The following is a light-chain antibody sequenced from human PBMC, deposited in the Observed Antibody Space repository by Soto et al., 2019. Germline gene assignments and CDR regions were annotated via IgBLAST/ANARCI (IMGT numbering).Light chain of an antibody. Sequence: QSVLTQPPSASGSPGQSVTISCTGTSSDVGGYNYVSWYQQHPGKAHKLMIYEVSKRPSGVPDRFSGSKSGNTASLTVSGLQAEDEADYYCSSYADSSYVFGTGTELTVL. J-gene: IGLJ1*01. CDR3: SSYADSSYV. V-gene: IGLV2-8*01. CDR2: EVS. CDR1: SSDVGGYNY.